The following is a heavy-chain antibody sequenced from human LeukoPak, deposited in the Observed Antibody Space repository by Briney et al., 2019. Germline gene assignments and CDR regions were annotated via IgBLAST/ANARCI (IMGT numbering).Heavy chain of an antibody. D-gene: IGHD3-22*01. CDR2: IRSNSDGGTI. CDR3: ATDFYDST. J-gene: IGHJ5*02. CDR1: GFTVSSNY. Sequence: GGSLRLSCAASGFTVSSNYMNWVRQAPGKGLEWVSRIRSNSDGGTIDYAAPVKGRFTLSRDDSKTTLYLQMNSLQTEDTAVYYCATDFYDSTWGQGTLVTVSS. V-gene: IGHV3-15*07.